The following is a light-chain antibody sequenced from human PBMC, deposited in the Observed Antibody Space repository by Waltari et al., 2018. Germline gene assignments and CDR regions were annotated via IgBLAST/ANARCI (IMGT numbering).Light chain of an antibody. V-gene: IGKV3-20*01. CDR1: QSVSRT. J-gene: IGKJ1*01. Sequence: EIVLTQSPATLSLSPGDRATLSCRASQSVSRTLAWYQQKPGQAPRLLIYDASSRATGIPDRFSGSGSGTDFSLTISRLEPEDFAVYYCQKYGTLPATFGQGTKVEIK. CDR3: QKYGTLPAT. CDR2: DAS.